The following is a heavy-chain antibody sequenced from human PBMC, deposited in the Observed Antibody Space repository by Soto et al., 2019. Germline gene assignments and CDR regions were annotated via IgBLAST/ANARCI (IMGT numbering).Heavy chain of an antibody. CDR2: LVGSGADK. Sequence: EVQLLESGGGLVQPGGSLRLSCAASGVSFSAYAMNWVRQAPGKGLQWVSGLVGSGADKNYADSVRGRFTVSRDNSKNTLYLQMNSLRDEDTAVYYCAKDLIAKNGGWEAFDMWGRGTKVTVSS. D-gene: IGHD2-8*01. V-gene: IGHV3-23*01. CDR1: GVSFSAYA. J-gene: IGHJ3*02. CDR3: AKDLIAKNGGWEAFDM.